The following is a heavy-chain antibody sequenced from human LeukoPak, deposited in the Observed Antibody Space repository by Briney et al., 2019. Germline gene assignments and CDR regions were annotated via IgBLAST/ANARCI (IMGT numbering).Heavy chain of an antibody. CDR2: ISNSRTT. CDR1: GGSLRSSGDF. Sequence: SETLSLTCTVSGGSLRSSGDFWNWARQHPGKGLGWIGYISNSRTTYYNPSFKSRVTMSVDTSENQFSLKLSSVTAADTAVYYCATVTYDVLTGYPLQWGQGTLVTVSS. V-gene: IGHV4-31*03. CDR3: ATVTYDVLTGYPLQ. D-gene: IGHD3-9*01. J-gene: IGHJ4*02.